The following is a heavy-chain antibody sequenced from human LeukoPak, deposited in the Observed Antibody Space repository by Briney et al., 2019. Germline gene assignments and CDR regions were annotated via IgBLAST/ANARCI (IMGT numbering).Heavy chain of an antibody. D-gene: IGHD6-13*01. CDR2: INPNSGGT. CDR1: GYTFTGYY. J-gene: IGHJ6*02. CDR3: ARQGWEQQLVLGYYGMDV. V-gene: IGHV1-2*06. Sequence: GASVKVSCKASGYTFTGYYMHWVRQAPGQGLEWMGRINPNSGGTNYAQKFQGRVTMTRDTSISTAYMELSRLRSDDTAVYYCARQGWEQQLVLGYYGMDVWGQGTTVTVSS.